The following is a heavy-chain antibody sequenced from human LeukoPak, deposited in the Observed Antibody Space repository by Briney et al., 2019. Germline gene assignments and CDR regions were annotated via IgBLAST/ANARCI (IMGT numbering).Heavy chain of an antibody. J-gene: IGHJ4*02. CDR3: ARVAYGDYYFDY. V-gene: IGHV4-4*07. D-gene: IGHD4-17*01. CDR2: IYFSGST. Sequence: SSETLSLTCTVSGGSISSYYWSWIRQPAGKGLEWIGRIYFSGSTNYNPSLKSRVTMSVDTSKNQFSLRLSPVTAADTAVYYSARVAYGDYYFDYWGQGTLVTVSS. CDR1: GGSISSYY.